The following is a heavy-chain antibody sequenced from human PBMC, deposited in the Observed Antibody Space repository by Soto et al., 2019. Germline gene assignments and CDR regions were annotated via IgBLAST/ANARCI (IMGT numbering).Heavy chain of an antibody. D-gene: IGHD6-13*01. J-gene: IGHJ5*02. V-gene: IGHV1-2*04. CDR2: INPNSGGT. Sequence: GASVKVSCKASGYTFTGYYMHWVRQAPGQGLEWMGWINPNSGGTNYAQKFQGWVTMTRDTSISTAYMELSRLRSDDTAVYYCARDIREQQLVGWFDPWGQGTLVTVSS. CDR3: ARDIREQQLVGWFDP. CDR1: GYTFTGYY.